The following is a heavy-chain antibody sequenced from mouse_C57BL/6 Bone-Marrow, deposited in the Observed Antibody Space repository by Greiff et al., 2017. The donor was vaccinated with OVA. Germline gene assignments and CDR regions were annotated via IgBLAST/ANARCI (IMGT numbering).Heavy chain of an antibody. CDR1: GYTFTSYW. J-gene: IGHJ3*01. Sequence: QVQLKQPGAELVRPGSSVKLSCKASGYTFTSYWMDWVKQRPGQGLEWIGNIYPSDSETHYNQKFKDKATLTVDKSSSTAYMQLSSLTSEDSAVYYCARLEGFAYWGQGTLVTVSA. CDR2: IYPSDSET. V-gene: IGHV1-61*01. CDR3: ARLEGFAY.